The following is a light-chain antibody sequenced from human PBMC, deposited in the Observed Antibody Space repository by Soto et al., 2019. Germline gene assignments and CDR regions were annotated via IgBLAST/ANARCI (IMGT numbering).Light chain of an antibody. V-gene: IGLV2-8*01. J-gene: IGLJ3*02. Sequence: QSALTQPPSASGSPGQSITISCTGTSSDIGAYNYVSWYQQYPGKAPKLMIYEVSKRPSGVPDRFCGSKSGNTASLTVSGLQAEDEADYYCTSYVGRDNWVFGGGTKVTVL. CDR2: EVS. CDR3: TSYVGRDNWV. CDR1: SSDIGAYNY.